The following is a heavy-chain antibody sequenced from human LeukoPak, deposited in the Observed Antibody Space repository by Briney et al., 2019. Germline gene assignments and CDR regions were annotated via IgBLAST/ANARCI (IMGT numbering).Heavy chain of an antibody. CDR2: ISGSGGST. V-gene: IGHV3-23*01. D-gene: IGHD3-22*01. CDR3: AKDRGYYDSSGHDAFDI. CDR1: GYSISSGYY. J-gene: IGHJ3*02. Sequence: ETLSLTCTVSGYSISSGYYWGWIRQPPGQGLEWVSAISGSGGSTYYADSVKGRFTISRDNSKNTLYLQMNSLRAEDTAVYYCAKDRGYYDSSGHDAFDIWGQGTMVTVSS.